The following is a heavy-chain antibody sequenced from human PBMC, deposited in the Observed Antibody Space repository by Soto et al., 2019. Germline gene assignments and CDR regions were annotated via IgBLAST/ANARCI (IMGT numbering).Heavy chain of an antibody. CDR1: GGSISSYY. V-gene: IGHV4-59*01. J-gene: IGHJ5*02. D-gene: IGHD6-13*01. CDR3: ARGHSSSWNWFDP. CDR2: IYYSGST. Sequence: PSETLSLTCTVSGGSISSYYWSWIRQPPGKGLEWIGYIYYSGSTNYNPSLKSRVTISVDTSKNQFSLKLSSVTAADTAVYYCARGHSSSWNWFDPWGQGTLVTVSS.